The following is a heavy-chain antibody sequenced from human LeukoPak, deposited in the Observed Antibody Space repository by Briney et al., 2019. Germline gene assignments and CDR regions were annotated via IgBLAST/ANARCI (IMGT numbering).Heavy chain of an antibody. Sequence: GGSLRLSCEASGFTFSTYWMSWVRQAPGKGLEWVANINPDGSEKSYVESVKGRFTISRDKAKNSLYLQMNSLRAEDTALYYCARDGGSSGSYPYWGQGTLVTVSS. CDR2: INPDGSEK. CDR3: ARDGGSSGSYPY. D-gene: IGHD1-26*01. CDR1: GFTFSTYW. J-gene: IGHJ4*02. V-gene: IGHV3-7*01.